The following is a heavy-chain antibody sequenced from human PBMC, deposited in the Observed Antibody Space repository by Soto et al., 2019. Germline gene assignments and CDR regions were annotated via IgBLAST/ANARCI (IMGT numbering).Heavy chain of an antibody. CDR3: ARLRFILTERDFDS. CDR1: GFTFTSYW. CDR2: IKQDGTSK. V-gene: IGHV3-7*05. J-gene: IGHJ4*02. Sequence: EVQLVESGGGLVQPGGSLRLSCEASGFTFTSYWMSWVRQAPGKGLEWVANIKQDGTSKYYADSVKGRFTVSRDNAKSSVHLQMDRLRDDDTAVYRCARLRFILTERDFDSWGQGTLVTVSS. D-gene: IGHD3-16*01.